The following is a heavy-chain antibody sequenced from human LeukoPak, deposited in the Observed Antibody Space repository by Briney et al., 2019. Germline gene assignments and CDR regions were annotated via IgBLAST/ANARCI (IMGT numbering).Heavy chain of an antibody. V-gene: IGHV1-18*01. CDR2: ISAYNGNT. D-gene: IGHD3-22*01. CDR3: AVPPQWYYYDSSGQEYFQH. J-gene: IGHJ1*01. Sequence: GASVKVSCKASGYTFTNYGINWVRQAPGQGLEWMGWISAYNGNTNYAQKLQGRVTMTTDTSTSTAYMELRSLRSDDTAVYYCAVPPQWYYYDSSGQEYFQHWGQGTLVTVSS. CDR1: GYTFTNYG.